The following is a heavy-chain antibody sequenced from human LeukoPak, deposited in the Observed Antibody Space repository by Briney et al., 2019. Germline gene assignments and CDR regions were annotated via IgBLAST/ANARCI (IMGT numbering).Heavy chain of an antibody. V-gene: IGHV1-18*01. CDR3: ARTTMVRGDTFHPDY. CDR2: ISTYNGNT. CDR1: GYSFTNYG. J-gene: IGHJ4*02. D-gene: IGHD3-10*01. Sequence: GASVKVSCKASGYSFTNYGISWLRQAPGQGLEWMGWISTYNGNTNSAQKFQGRVTMTTDTSTSTAYMEVGSLRSDDTATYYCARTTMVRGDTFHPDYWGQGTLVTVSS.